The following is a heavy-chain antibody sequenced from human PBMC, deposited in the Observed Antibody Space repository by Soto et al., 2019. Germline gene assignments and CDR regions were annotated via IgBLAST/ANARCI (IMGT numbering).Heavy chain of an antibody. D-gene: IGHD3-22*01. V-gene: IGHV1-3*01. J-gene: IGHJ5*02. CDR3: ARRLLKIDYYDSSGYSNWFDP. CDR2: INAGNGNT. CDR1: GYTFTSYA. Sequence: ASVKVSCKASGYTFTSYAMHWVRQAPGQRLEWMGWINAGNGNTKYSQKFQGRVTITRDTSASTAYMELSSLRSEDTAVYYCARRLLKIDYYDSSGYSNWFDPWGQGTLVTVSS.